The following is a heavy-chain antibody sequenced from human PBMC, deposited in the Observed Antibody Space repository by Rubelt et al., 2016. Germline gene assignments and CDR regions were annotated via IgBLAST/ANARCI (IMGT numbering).Heavy chain of an antibody. CDR2: IKYDGSAT. D-gene: IGHD6-19*01. Sequence: GFTLNNYWMHWVRQAPGKGLVWVSEIKYDGSATNYADSVKGRFTISRGSAMSTLYLQMNSLRVEDTAVYYCVRGSSGWKGVDYWGQGTLVTVSS. CDR1: GFTLNNYW. CDR3: VRGSSGWKGVDY. J-gene: IGHJ4*02. V-gene: IGHV3-74*01.